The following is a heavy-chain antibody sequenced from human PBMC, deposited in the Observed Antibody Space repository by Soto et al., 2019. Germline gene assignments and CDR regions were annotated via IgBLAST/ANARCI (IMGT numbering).Heavy chain of an antibody. V-gene: IGHV4-59*01. D-gene: IGHD5-12*01. CDR1: GGSISSYY. CDR3: ARGIEMATILDY. J-gene: IGHJ4*02. CDR2: IYYSGST. Sequence: PSETLSLTCTVSGGSISSYYWSWIRQPPGKGLEWIGYIYYSGSTNYNPSLKSRVTMSVDTSKNQFSLKLSSVTAADTAVYYCARGIEMATILDYWGQGTPVTVSS.